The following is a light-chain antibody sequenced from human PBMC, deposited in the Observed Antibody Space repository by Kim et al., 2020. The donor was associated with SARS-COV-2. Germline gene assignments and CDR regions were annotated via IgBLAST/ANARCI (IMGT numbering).Light chain of an antibody. CDR3: QAWDSSTVV. CDR2: QDT. Sequence: SSELTQPPSVSVSPGQTASITCSGDELGNKYACWYQQKPGQSPVLVIYQDTKRPSGIPERFSGSNSGNTATLPISGTQAMDEGDYYCQAWDSSTVVFGGGTQLTVL. V-gene: IGLV3-1*01. J-gene: IGLJ2*01. CDR1: ELGNKY.